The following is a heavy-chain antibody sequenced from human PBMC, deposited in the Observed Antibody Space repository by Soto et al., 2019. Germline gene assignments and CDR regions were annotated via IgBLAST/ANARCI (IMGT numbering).Heavy chain of an antibody. CDR2: ISAYNGNT. CDR3: ARDSPPVDY. Sequence: QVQLVQSGAEVKKPGASVKVSCKASGYTFTSYGISWVRRAPGQGLEWMGWISAYNGNTKNAQKLQGRVTMTTDTSPSTAYMELRSRRPDDTAVYYCARDSPPVDYWGQGTLVSVSS. V-gene: IGHV1-18*01. CDR1: GYTFTSYG. J-gene: IGHJ4*02.